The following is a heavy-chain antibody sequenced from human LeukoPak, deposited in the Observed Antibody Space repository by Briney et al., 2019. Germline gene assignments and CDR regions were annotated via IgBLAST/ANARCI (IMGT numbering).Heavy chain of an antibody. J-gene: IGHJ6*03. CDR3: ARDPIWDCSSTSCSLGGGDYYYYMDV. V-gene: IGHV1-69*05. CDR2: IIPIFGTA. Sequence: SSVKVSCKASGGTFSSYAISWVRQAPGQGLEWMGGIIPIFGTANYVQKFQGRVTITTDESTSTAYMELSSLRSEDTAVYYCARDPIWDCSSTSCSLGGGDYYYYMDVWGKGTTVTVSS. CDR1: GGTFSSYA. D-gene: IGHD2-2*01.